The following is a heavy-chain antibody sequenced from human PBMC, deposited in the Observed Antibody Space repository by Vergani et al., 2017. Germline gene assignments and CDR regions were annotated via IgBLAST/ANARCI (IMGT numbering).Heavy chain of an antibody. V-gene: IGHV4-38-2*01. J-gene: IGHJ4*02. Sequence: VQLLESGPGLVKPSETLSLTCAVSGYSISSGYYWGWIRQPPGKALEWIGSIYHSGSTYYNPSLKSRVTISVDTSKNQFSLKLSSVTAADTAVYYCAGQQLVGYYFDYWGQGTLVTVSS. CDR3: AGQQLVGYYFDY. CDR2: IYHSGST. D-gene: IGHD6-13*01. CDR1: GYSISSGYY.